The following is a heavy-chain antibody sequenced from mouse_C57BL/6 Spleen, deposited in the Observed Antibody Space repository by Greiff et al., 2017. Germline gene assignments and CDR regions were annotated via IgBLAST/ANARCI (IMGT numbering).Heavy chain of an antibody. CDR1: GYTFTEYT. V-gene: IGHV1-62-2*01. CDR2: FYPGSGSI. Sequence: QVQLQQSGAELVKPGASVKLSCKASGYTFTEYTIHWVKQRSGQGLEWIGWFYPGSGSIKYNEKFKDKATLTADKSSSTVYMELSRLTSEDSAVYFCARHEEGISYDYDFYFDYWGQGTTLTVSS. CDR3: ARHEEGISYDYDFYFDY. J-gene: IGHJ2*01. D-gene: IGHD2-4*01.